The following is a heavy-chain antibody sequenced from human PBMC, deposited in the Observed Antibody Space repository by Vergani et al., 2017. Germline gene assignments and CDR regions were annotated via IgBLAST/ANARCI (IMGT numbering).Heavy chain of an antibody. V-gene: IGHV1-2*02. CDR3: ARGKEVPLRFLEWPRGYMDV. CDR1: GYTFTGSY. Sequence: QVQLVQSGAEVKKPGASVKVSCTASGYTFTGSYMHWVRQGPGQGLEWMGWINPNSGGTNYAQKFQGRVTMARDTSNSTAYMELSRLRSDDTAVYYCARGKEVPLRFLEWPRGYMDVWGKGTTVTVSS. D-gene: IGHD3-3*01. J-gene: IGHJ6*03. CDR2: INPNSGGT.